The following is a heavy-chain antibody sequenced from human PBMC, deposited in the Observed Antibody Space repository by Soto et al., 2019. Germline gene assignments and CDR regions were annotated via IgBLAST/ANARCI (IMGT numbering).Heavy chain of an antibody. V-gene: IGHV1-69*13. D-gene: IGHD2-15*01. Sequence: GASVKVSCKASGGTFRSYAISWVRQAPGQGLEWMGGIISMFETTNYAQKFKGRVTITADESTSTAYLELSSLKSEDTAVFYCARSTVVAIYGGHYYYGMDVWGQGTTVTVSS. CDR3: ARSTVVAIYGGHYYYGMDV. J-gene: IGHJ6*02. CDR1: GGTFRSYA. CDR2: IISMFETT.